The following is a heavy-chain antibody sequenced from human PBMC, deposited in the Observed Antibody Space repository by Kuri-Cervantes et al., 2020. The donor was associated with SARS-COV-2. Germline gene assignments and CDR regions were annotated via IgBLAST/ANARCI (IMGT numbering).Heavy chain of an antibody. Sequence: SVKVSCKASGVTLNNYVIHWVRQAPGQGLEWMGGIVPVFGTGNYARQFQGRVAITADESTSTAYMELSSLRSEDTAVYYCARGGWGSSWPLPSYYYMDVWGKGTTVTVSS. D-gene: IGHD6-13*01. CDR2: IVPVFGTG. CDR1: GVTLNNYV. CDR3: ARGGWGSSWPLPSYYYMDV. V-gene: IGHV1-69*13. J-gene: IGHJ6*03.